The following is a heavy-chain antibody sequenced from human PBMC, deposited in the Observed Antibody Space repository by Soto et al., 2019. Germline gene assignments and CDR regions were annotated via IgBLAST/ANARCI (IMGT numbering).Heavy chain of an antibody. V-gene: IGHV1-18*01. CDR2: ISAYNGNT. Sequence: QVQLVQSGAEVKKPGASVKVSCKASGYTFTSYGISWVRQAPGQGLEWMGWISAYNGNTNYAQKLQGRVTMTTDTSTSTDYRELRSLRSDYTAVYYCASQYCTNGVCYRPGSYYYGMDVWGKGTTVTVSS. D-gene: IGHD2-8*01. J-gene: IGHJ6*04. CDR1: GYTFTSYG. CDR3: ASQYCTNGVCYRPGSYYYGMDV.